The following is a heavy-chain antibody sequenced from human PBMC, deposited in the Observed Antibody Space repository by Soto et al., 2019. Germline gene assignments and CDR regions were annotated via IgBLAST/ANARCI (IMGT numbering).Heavy chain of an antibody. V-gene: IGHV4-30-4*01. CDR2: IYYSGST. CDR3: ARDSSSSSYYYGMDV. Sequence: QVQLQESGPGLVKPSQTLSLTGTVSGGSISSGDYYWSWIRQPPGKGLEWIGYIYYSGSTYYNPSIKSRVTISVDTSKNQFSLKLSSVTAADTAVYYCARDSSSSSYYYGMDVWGQGTTVTVSS. CDR1: GGSISSGDYY. J-gene: IGHJ6*02. D-gene: IGHD6-13*01.